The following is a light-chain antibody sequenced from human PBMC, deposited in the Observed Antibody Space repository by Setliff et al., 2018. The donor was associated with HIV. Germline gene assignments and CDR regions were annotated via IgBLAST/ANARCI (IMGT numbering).Light chain of an antibody. Sequence: QSALTQPASVSGSPGQSITISCTATSSDVGDFDSVAWYQQHPGRAHKLMIYEVNNRPSGVSNRFSGSKSGNTASLTISGLQADDEADYYCSSYTTTSTLRVFGAGTRSPS. CDR3: SSYTTTSTLRV. V-gene: IGLV2-14*01. J-gene: IGLJ1*01. CDR1: SSDVGDFDS. CDR2: EVN.